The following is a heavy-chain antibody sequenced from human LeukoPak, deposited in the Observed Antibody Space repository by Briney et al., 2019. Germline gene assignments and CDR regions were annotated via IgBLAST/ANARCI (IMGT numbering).Heavy chain of an antibody. J-gene: IGHJ4*02. CDR1: GFAFRSYG. D-gene: IGHD3-10*01. Sequence: PGGSLRLSCAASGFAFRSYGMTWVRQAPGKGLEWVSAISDDASKTYYADSVRGRFAISRDNSGNKLYLQMNSLRAEDTAVYYCARDFYGSGSLFDYWGQGTLVTVSS. CDR3: ARDFYGSGSLFDY. V-gene: IGHV3-23*01. CDR2: ISDDASKT.